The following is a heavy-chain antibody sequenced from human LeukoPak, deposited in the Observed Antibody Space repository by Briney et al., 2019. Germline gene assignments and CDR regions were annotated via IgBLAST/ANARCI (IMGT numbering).Heavy chain of an antibody. CDR1: GGSISSYY. Sequence: SETLSLTCTVSGGSISSYYWSWIRQPPGKGLEWIGYIYHSGSTNYNPSLKSRVTISVDTSKNQFSLKLSSVTAADTAVYYCARVDHCSSTSCFNPYNSFDPWGQGTLVTVSS. J-gene: IGHJ5*02. CDR2: IYHSGST. CDR3: ARVDHCSSTSCFNPYNSFDP. D-gene: IGHD2-2*01. V-gene: IGHV4-59*12.